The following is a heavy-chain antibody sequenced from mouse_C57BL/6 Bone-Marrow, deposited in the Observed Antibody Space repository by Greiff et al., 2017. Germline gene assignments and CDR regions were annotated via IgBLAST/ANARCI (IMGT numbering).Heavy chain of an antibody. J-gene: IGHJ4*01. D-gene: IGHD2-3*01. V-gene: IGHV1-78*01. CDR3: ASRPSYDGYYPRDARDY. CDR1: GYTFTDHT. Sequence: QVQLQQSDAELVKPGASVKISCKVSGYTFTDHTIHWMKQRPEQGLEWIGYIYPRDGSTKYNEKFKGKATLTADKSSSTAYMQLNSLTSEDSAVYFCASRPSYDGYYPRDARDYWGQGTSVTVAS. CDR2: IYPRDGST.